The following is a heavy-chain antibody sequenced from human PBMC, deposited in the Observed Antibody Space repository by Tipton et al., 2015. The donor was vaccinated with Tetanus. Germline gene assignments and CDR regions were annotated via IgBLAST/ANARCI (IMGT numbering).Heavy chain of an antibody. CDR1: GYSFTSYW. J-gene: IGHJ3*02. Sequence: VQLVQSGAEVKKPGESLKISCKGSGYSFTSYWIGWVRQMPGKGLEWVGIIYPGDSDTRYSPSFQGQVTISADKSTSTAYLQWSSLKASDTAMYYCARPLVVAATSDAFDIWGQGTMVTVSS. D-gene: IGHD2-15*01. CDR3: ARPLVVAATSDAFDI. V-gene: IGHV5-51*01. CDR2: IYPGDSDT.